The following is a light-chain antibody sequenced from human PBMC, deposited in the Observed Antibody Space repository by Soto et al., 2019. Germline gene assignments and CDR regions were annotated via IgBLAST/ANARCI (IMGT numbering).Light chain of an antibody. V-gene: IGKV1-39*01. CDR2: AAS. Sequence: DIQMTQSPSSLSASVGDRVTITCRASQGVSAYLLWYQQRQGRAPKLLIYAASNLLSGVPSRFSGSGSGTNFALTNSNPQTEEFATFFCQQRYRTPRTCGQWTKRETK. CDR1: QGVSAY. CDR3: QQRYRTPRT. J-gene: IGKJ2*02.